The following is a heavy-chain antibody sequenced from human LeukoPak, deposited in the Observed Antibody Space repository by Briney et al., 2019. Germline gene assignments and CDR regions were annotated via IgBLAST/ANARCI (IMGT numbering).Heavy chain of an antibody. CDR2: VSGDGSYT. V-gene: IGHV3-74*01. CDR3: AKVAATHYYFDY. Sequence: GGSLRLSCAASGFTMPRFWMHWVRQAPGKGLVWVSRVSGDGSYTDYADSVKGRFTISRDNSKNTLYLQMNSLRAEDTAVYYCAKVAATHYYFDYWGQGTLVTVSS. J-gene: IGHJ4*02. CDR1: GFTMPRFW. D-gene: IGHD6-13*01.